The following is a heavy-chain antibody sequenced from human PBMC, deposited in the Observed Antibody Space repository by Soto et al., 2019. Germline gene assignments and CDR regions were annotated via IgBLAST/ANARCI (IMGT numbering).Heavy chain of an antibody. Sequence: QVQLVESGGGVVQPGRSLRLSCAASGFIFSNYGMHWFRQAPGKGPEWVAVIWYDGNDKYYGDSVKGRFNISRDNSKNTLYLQMNSLRVDDTALYYCARGAGGLHWDYWGQGTLVAVSP. CDR3: ARGAGGLHWDY. CDR1: GFIFSNYG. J-gene: IGHJ4*02. V-gene: IGHV3-33*01. D-gene: IGHD1-26*01. CDR2: IWYDGNDK.